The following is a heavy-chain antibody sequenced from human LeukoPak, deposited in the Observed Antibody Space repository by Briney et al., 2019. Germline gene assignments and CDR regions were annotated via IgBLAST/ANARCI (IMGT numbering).Heavy chain of an antibody. Sequence: KASETLSLTCAVYGGSFSGYYWSWIRQPPGKGLEWIGEINHSGSTNYNPSLKSRVTISVDTSKNQFSLKLSSVTPADTAVYYCARASDIVVVPAANYGMDVWGQGTTVTVSS. CDR2: INHSGST. J-gene: IGHJ6*02. CDR1: GGSFSGYY. D-gene: IGHD2-2*01. CDR3: ARASDIVVVPAANYGMDV. V-gene: IGHV4-34*01.